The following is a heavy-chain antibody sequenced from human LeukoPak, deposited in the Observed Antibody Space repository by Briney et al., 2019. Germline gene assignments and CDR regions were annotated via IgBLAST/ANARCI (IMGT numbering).Heavy chain of an antibody. D-gene: IGHD3-3*01. Sequence: GGSLRLSCAASGFTFDDYGMSWVRQAPGKGLEWVSGINWNGGSTGYADSVKGRFTISRDNAKNSLYLQMNSLRAEDTALYYCARVTYYDFWSGSFDYWGQGTLVTVSS. CDR1: GFTFDDYG. CDR3: ARVTYYDFWSGSFDY. J-gene: IGHJ4*02. V-gene: IGHV3-20*04. CDR2: INWNGGST.